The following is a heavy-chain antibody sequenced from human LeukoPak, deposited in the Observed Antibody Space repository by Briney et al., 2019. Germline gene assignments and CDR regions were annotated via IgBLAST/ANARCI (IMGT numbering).Heavy chain of an antibody. V-gene: IGHV4-61*02. CDR3: AREKDFGGVSDF. D-gene: IGHD3-16*01. CDR1: GGSISSTSYY. Sequence: PSQTLSLTCTVSGGSISSTSYYWSWIRQPAGKELEWIGRTYTSGSTNYNHSLKSRVTISIDTSKNQFSLRLSSLTAADTAVYYCAREKDFGGVSDFWGQGTLVTVSS. CDR2: TYTSGST. J-gene: IGHJ4*02.